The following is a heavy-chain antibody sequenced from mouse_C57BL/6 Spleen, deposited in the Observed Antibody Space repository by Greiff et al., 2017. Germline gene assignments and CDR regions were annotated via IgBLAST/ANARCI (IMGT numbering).Heavy chain of an antibody. Sequence: VKLMESGAELVRPGASVTLSCKASGYTFTDYEMHWVKQTPVHGLEWIGAIDPETGGTAYNQKFKGKAILTADKSSSTAYMELRSLTSEDSAVYYCTRGGSGYGAMDYWGQGTSVTVSS. J-gene: IGHJ4*01. CDR2: IDPETGGT. V-gene: IGHV1-15*01. CDR1: GYTFTDYE. CDR3: TRGGSGYGAMDY. D-gene: IGHD3-2*02.